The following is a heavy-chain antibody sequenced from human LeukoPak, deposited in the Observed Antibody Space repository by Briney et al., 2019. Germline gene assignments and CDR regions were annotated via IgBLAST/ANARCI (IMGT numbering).Heavy chain of an antibody. J-gene: IGHJ6*03. CDR2: MNTNSGNT. CDR3: ARANRKYYYMDV. Sequence: ASVKVSCKASGYTFTSYDINWVRQATGQGLEWMGWMNTNSGNTGYAQKFQGRVTMTRNTSISTAYMELSSLRSEDTAVYYCARANRKYYYMDVWGKGTTVTVSS. CDR1: GYTFTSYD. V-gene: IGHV1-8*01.